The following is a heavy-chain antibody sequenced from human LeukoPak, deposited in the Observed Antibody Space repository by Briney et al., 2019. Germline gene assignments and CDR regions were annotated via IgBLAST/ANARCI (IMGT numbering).Heavy chain of an antibody. D-gene: IGHD6-19*01. CDR1: GFTFSSSA. CDR2: ISGSGGGT. V-gene: IGHV3-23*01. Sequence: PGGSLRLSCAASGFTFSSSAMSRVRQAPGKGLEWLSGISGSGGGTYYADSVKGRFTISRDDSKNTLYLQMHSLRAEDTAVYYCAKSGGSSGWLYWGQGTLVTVSS. CDR3: AKSGGSSGWLY. J-gene: IGHJ4*02.